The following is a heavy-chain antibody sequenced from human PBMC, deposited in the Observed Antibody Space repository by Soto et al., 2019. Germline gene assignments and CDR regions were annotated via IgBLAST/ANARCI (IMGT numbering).Heavy chain of an antibody. Sequence: SVKVSCKASGGTFSSYAISWVRQAPGQGLEWMGGIIPIFGTANYAQKFQGRVTITADESTSTAYIELSSLRSEDTAVYYCARGLPGCSSTSCYVEPFDYWGQGTLVTVSS. D-gene: IGHD2-2*01. CDR1: GGTFSSYA. V-gene: IGHV1-69*13. CDR3: ARGLPGCSSTSCYVEPFDY. CDR2: IIPIFGTA. J-gene: IGHJ4*02.